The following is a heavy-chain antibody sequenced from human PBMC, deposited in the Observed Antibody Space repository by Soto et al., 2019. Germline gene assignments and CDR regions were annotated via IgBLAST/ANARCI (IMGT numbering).Heavy chain of an antibody. J-gene: IGHJ4*02. Sequence: GGSLRLSCVASGFSFRDHEMNWVRQAPGKGLEWVSSISSSAGDLSYADSVKGRFAISRDNSKNSLFLQMNSLTAEDTAVYYCTKDMHPNYYYDTSGPVACFDNWGLGTQVTVSS. CDR1: GFSFRDHE. V-gene: IGHV3-48*03. CDR2: ISSSAGDL. CDR3: TKDMHPNYYYDTSGPVACFDN. D-gene: IGHD3-22*01.